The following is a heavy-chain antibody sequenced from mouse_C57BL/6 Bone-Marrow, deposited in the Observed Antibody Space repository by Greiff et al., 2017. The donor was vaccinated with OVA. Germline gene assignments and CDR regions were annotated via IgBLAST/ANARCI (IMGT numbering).Heavy chain of an antibody. Sequence: QVQLQQPGAELVKPGASVKVSCKASGYTFTSYWMHWVKQRPGQGLEWIGRIHPSDSDTNYNQKFKGKATLTVDKSSSTAYLQLSSLTSEDSAVYYCAIETILWYDYYYYAMDYWGQGTSVTVSS. CDR2: IHPSDSDT. CDR1: GYTFTSYW. J-gene: IGHJ4*01. D-gene: IGHD2-4*01. V-gene: IGHV1-74*01. CDR3: AIETILWYDYYYYAMDY.